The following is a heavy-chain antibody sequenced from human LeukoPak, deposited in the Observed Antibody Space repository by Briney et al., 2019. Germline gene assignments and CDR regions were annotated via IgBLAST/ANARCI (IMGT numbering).Heavy chain of an antibody. CDR1: GYSFTSYW. CDR3: ARQGYDILTGYFQIYYFDY. V-gene: IGHV5-51*01. Sequence: GESLKISCKGSGYSFTSYWIGWVRQMPGKGLEWMGIIYPGDSVTRYSPSFQGQVTISADKSISTAYLQWSSLKASDTAMYYCARQGYDILTGYFQIYYFDYWGQGTLVTVSS. D-gene: IGHD3-9*01. J-gene: IGHJ4*02. CDR2: IYPGDSVT.